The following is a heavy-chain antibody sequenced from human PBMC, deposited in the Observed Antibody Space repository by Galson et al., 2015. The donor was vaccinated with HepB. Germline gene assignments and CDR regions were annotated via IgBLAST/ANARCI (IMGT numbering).Heavy chain of an antibody. CDR2: INPSGGST. CDR1: GYTFTSYY. CDR3: ARKKRGATSDIVVVPRDDAFDI. Sequence: SVKVSCKASGYTFTSYYMHWVRQAPGQGLEWMGIINPSGGSTSYAQKFQGRVTMTRDTSTSTVYMELSSLRSEDTAVYYCARKKRGATSDIVVVPRDDAFDIWGQGTMVTVSS. J-gene: IGHJ3*02. V-gene: IGHV1-46*01. D-gene: IGHD2-2*01.